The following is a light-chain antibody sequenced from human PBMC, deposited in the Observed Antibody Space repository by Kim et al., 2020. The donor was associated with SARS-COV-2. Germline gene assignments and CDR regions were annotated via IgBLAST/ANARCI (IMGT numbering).Light chain of an antibody. V-gene: IGKV3-20*01. CDR3: QKYGSSPPWT. Sequence: PGDRATLSCRASQSVSSSNLAWYQQKPGQAPRLLIYGASTRATGIPDRFSGGGSGTDFTLTISRLEPEDFAVYYCQKYGSSPPWTFGQGTKVDIK. CDR2: GAS. CDR1: QSVSSSN. J-gene: IGKJ1*01.